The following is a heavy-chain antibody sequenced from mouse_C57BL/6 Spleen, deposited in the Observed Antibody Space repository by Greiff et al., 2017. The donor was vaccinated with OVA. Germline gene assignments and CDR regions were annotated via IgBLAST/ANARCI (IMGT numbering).Heavy chain of an antibody. D-gene: IGHD1-1*02. V-gene: IGHV1-61*01. CDR1: GYTFTSYW. Sequence: QVQLQQPGAELVRPGSSVKLSCKASGYTFTSYWMDWVKQRPGQGLEWIGNIYPSDSETHYNQKFKDKATLTVDKSSSTAYMQLSSLTSEDSAVYYCARRGYGAMDYWGQGTSVTVSS. CDR3: ARRGYGAMDY. J-gene: IGHJ4*01. CDR2: IYPSDSET.